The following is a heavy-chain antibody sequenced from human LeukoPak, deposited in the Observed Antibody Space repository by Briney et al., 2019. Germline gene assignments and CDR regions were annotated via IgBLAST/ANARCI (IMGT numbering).Heavy chain of an antibody. J-gene: IGHJ3*02. CDR2: IYSGGST. V-gene: IGHV3-53*01. CDR3: AREGQPHDAFDI. Sequence: SGGSLRFSCAASGFTVSSNYMSWVRQAPGKGLEWVSVIYSGGSTYYADSVKGRFTISRDNSKNTLYVQMNSLRAEDTAVYYCAREGQPHDAFDIWGQGTMVTVSS. D-gene: IGHD5-18*01. CDR1: GFTVSSNY.